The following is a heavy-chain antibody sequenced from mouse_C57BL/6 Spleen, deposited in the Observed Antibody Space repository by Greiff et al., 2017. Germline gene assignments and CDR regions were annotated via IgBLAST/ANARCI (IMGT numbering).Heavy chain of an antibody. D-gene: IGHD1-3*01. CDR1: GFNIKDDY. Sequence: EVQLQQSGAELVRPGASVKLSCTASGFNIKDDYMHWVKQRPEQGLEWIGWIDPENGATEYASKFQGKATITADASSNTAYLQLSSLTSEDTAVYYCTTDVYKEFAYWGQGTLVTVSA. V-gene: IGHV14-4*01. CDR2: IDPENGAT. CDR3: TTDVYKEFAY. J-gene: IGHJ3*01.